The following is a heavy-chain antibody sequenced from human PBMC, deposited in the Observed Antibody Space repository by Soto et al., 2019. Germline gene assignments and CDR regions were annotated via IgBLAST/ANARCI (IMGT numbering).Heavy chain of an antibody. CDR1: GFTFSDYY. V-gene: IGHV3-11*06. CDR2: ISSSSSYT. CDR3: ARWYYDVWSGYSYYFDY. J-gene: IGHJ4*02. D-gene: IGHD3-3*01. Sequence: QVQLVESGGGLVKPGGSLRLSCAASGFTFSDYYMSWIRQAPGKGLEWVSYISSSSSYTNYADSVKGRFTISRDNAKNSLYLQMNSLRAEDTAVYYCARWYYDVWSGYSYYFDYWGQGTLVTVSS.